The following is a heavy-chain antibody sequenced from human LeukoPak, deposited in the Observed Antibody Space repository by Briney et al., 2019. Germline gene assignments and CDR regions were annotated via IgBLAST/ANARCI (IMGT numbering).Heavy chain of an antibody. Sequence: GGSLRLSCAASGLTISNYWMHWVRQAPGKGLLWVARINSDGSGTTYADSVKGRVTISRDNAKNTLYLQMNSLRDEDTAVYYCAKGGTTVVDYWGQGTLVTASS. CDR1: GLTISNYW. CDR3: AKGGTTVVDY. V-gene: IGHV3-74*01. J-gene: IGHJ4*02. CDR2: INSDGSGT. D-gene: IGHD4-23*01.